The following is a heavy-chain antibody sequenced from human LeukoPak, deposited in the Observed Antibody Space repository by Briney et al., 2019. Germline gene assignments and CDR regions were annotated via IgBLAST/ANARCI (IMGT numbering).Heavy chain of an antibody. Sequence: GSLRLSCAASGFSVSTNYMSWIRQSSGKGLEWIVEIHNSGTSNYNPSLNSRVTISEDTSKNQFYLNLSSVTAAATAVYYCARRYYYNLGSFPFEFWGQGTLVSVSS. CDR2: IHNSGTS. V-gene: IGHV4-34*01. CDR3: ARRYYYNLGSFPFEF. D-gene: IGHD3-10*01. CDR1: GFSVSTNY. J-gene: IGHJ4*02.